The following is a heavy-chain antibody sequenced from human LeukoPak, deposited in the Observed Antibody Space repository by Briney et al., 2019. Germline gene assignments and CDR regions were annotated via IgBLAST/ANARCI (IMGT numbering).Heavy chain of an antibody. Sequence: GASVKVSCKVSEDTLTELSMHWVRQAPGKGLEWMGGFDPEDGETIYAQKFQGRVTMTEDTSTDTAYMELSSLRSEDTAVYYCATMGVVVATPLFRWYNWFDPWGQGTLVTASS. CDR3: ATMGVVVATPLFRWYNWFDP. J-gene: IGHJ5*02. V-gene: IGHV1-24*01. D-gene: IGHD2-15*01. CDR1: EDTLTELS. CDR2: FDPEDGET.